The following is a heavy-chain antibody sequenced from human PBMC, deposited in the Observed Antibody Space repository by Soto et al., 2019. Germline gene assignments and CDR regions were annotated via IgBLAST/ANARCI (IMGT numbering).Heavy chain of an antibody. V-gene: IGHV3-30*03. CDR3: VGGQYYFDY. D-gene: IGHD3-10*01. J-gene: IGHJ4*02. CDR2: ISYDGSDK. CDR1: GFPFTYYG. Sequence: QVQLVESGGGVVQPGRSLRLSCAASGFPFTYYGMHWVREGPAKGLEWVAIISYDGSDKYYADSVKGRFTISRDKSKNSMYLQMNSQRPEDTALYYCVGGQYYFDYRGQGTLVIVSS.